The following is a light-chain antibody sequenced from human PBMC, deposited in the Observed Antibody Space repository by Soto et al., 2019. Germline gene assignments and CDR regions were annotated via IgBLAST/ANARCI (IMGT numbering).Light chain of an antibody. V-gene: IGLV3-1*01. J-gene: IGLJ1*01. CDR1: KLGDKY. CDR3: QAWDSSTYV. CDR2: QDS. Sequence: SYDLTQPPSVSVSPGQTASITFSGDKLGDKYACWYQQKPGQSPVLVIYQDSKRPSGIPERFSGSNSGNTATLTISGTQAMDEADYYCQAWDSSTYVFGTGTKVTVL.